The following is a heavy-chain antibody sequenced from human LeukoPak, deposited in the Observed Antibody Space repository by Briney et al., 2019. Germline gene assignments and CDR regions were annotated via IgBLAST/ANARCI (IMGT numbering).Heavy chain of an antibody. Sequence: SETLSLTCTVSGGSITSYYWSWIRQPPGKGLEWIGYIYSSGSTNYNPSLKSRLTISVDTSNNQFSLRLSSVTAADTAVYYCVRRNYGRLDSWGQGTLVTVSS. D-gene: IGHD3-10*01. J-gene: IGHJ4*02. CDR3: VRRNYGRLDS. V-gene: IGHV4-4*09. CDR1: GGSITSYY. CDR2: IYSSGST.